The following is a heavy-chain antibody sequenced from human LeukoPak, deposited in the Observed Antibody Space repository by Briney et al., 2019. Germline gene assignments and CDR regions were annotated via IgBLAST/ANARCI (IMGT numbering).Heavy chain of an antibody. CDR3: ARMDTAMVLFDY. CDR2: IYTSGST. Sequence: PSETPSLTCTVSGGSISSGSYYWTWIRQPAGKGLEWIGRIYTSGSTNYNPSLKSRVTISVDTSKNQFSLKLSSVTAADTAVYYCARMDTAMVLFDYWGQGTLVTVSS. V-gene: IGHV4-61*02. CDR1: GGSISSGSYY. D-gene: IGHD5-18*01. J-gene: IGHJ4*02.